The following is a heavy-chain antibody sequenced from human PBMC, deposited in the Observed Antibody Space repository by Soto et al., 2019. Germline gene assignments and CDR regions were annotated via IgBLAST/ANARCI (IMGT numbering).Heavy chain of an antibody. D-gene: IGHD5-12*01. CDR1: GGSISSSSYY. J-gene: IGHJ4*02. Sequence: QLKMQESGPGLVKPSETLSLTCTVAGGSISSSSYYWGWIRQPPGQALEWIGSNYYSWSTAYNPSLKGRVAISVDTSKNPFSQKLSSVTAAHRAGYYCASVGGFDSYYSVYWGQGTLVTVSS. V-gene: IGHV4-39*01. CDR3: ASVGGFDSYYSVY. CDR2: NYYSWST.